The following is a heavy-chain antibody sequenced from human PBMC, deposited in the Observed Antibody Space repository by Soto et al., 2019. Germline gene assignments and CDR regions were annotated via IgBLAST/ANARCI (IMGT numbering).Heavy chain of an antibody. D-gene: IGHD5-18*01. J-gene: IGHJ3*02. CDR2: MNPNSGNT. V-gene: IGHV1-8*01. CDR1: GYTFTSYD. CDR3: AGSYGRHAFDI. Sequence: ASVKVSCKASGYTFTSYDINWVRQATGQGLEWMGWMNPNSGNTGYAQKFQGRVTMTRNTSISTAYMELNSLRAEGTAVYYCAGSYGRHAFDIWGQGTMVTVSS.